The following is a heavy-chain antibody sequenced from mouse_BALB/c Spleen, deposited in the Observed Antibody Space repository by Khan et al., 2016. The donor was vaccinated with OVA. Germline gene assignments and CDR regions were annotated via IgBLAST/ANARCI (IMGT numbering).Heavy chain of an antibody. Sequence: QVQLQQSGPELVRPGASVKMSCKASGYSFTSYWIHWVKQRPGQGLEWIGMIDPSNSETRLNQKFKDKAKLNVDRSSNTAYMQVTSLTSDDSAVYYGARSLPRSTVRVMDYWGQGTSVTVSS. CDR3: ARSLPRSTVRVMDY. CDR1: GYSFTSYW. V-gene: IGHV1S127*01. CDR2: IDPSNSET. D-gene: IGHD2-10*02. J-gene: IGHJ4*01.